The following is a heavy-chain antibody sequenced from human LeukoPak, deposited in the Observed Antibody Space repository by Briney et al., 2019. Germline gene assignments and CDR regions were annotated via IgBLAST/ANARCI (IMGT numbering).Heavy chain of an antibody. CDR1: GFTFSNYS. J-gene: IGHJ4*02. V-gene: IGHV3-21*01. CDR3: ARSRGYSYGSFDY. CDR2: ISSSSSYI. Sequence: PGGSLRLSCAASGFTFSNYSMNWVRQAPGKGLEWVSSISSSSSYIYYADSVKGRFTISRDNAKNSLYLQMNSLRAEDTAVYYCARSRGYSYGSFDYWGQGTLVTVSS. D-gene: IGHD5-18*01.